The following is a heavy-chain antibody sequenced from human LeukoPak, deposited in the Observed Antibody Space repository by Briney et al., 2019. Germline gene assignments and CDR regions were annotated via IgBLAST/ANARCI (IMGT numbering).Heavy chain of an antibody. CDR2: IYYSGST. CDR1: GGSISSSSYY. D-gene: IGHD3-22*01. CDR3: ARERYSTSLAVVVLDVYYFDY. J-gene: IGHJ4*02. Sequence: PSETLSLTCTVSGGSISSSSYYWGWIRQPPGKGLEWIGSIYYSGSTYYNPSLKSRVTISVDTSKNQFSLKLSSVTAADTAVYYCARERYSTSLAVVVLDVYYFDYWGQGTLVTVSS. V-gene: IGHV4-39*07.